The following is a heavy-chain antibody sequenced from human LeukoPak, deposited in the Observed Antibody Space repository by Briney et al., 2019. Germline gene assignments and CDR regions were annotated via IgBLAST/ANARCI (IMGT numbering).Heavy chain of an antibody. J-gene: IGHJ6*04. D-gene: IGHD6-19*01. V-gene: IGHV3-48*03. CDR1: GFTFSSYE. CDR3: VREQWLAHDV. CDR2: ISSSGSTI. Sequence: GGSLRLSCAASGFTFSSYEMNWVRQAPGKGLEGVSYISSSGSTIYYADSVKGRFTISRDNAKNSLYLQMNSLRAEDTAVYYCVREQWLAHDVWGKGTTVTVSS.